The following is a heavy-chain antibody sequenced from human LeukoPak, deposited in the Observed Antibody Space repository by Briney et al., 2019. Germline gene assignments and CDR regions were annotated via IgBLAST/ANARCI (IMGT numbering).Heavy chain of an antibody. CDR3: ARRAATRTQSPYDSSGRRPNYFDY. CDR2: INHSGST. V-gene: IGHV4-34*01. Sequence: SETLSLTCAVYGGSFSGYYWSWIRQPPGKGLEWIGEINHSGSTNYNPSLKSRVTISVDTSKNQFSLKLSSVTAADTAVYYCARRAATRTQSPYDSSGRRPNYFDYWGQGTLVTVSS. D-gene: IGHD3-22*01. J-gene: IGHJ4*02. CDR1: GGSFSGYY.